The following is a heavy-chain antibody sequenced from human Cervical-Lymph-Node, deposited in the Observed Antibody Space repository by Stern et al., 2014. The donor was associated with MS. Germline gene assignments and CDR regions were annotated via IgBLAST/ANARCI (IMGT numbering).Heavy chain of an antibody. CDR1: VDSFSGYW. D-gene: IGHD5-24*01. CDR3: ARRIRDGYDWDAFNI. V-gene: IGHV5-51*03. J-gene: IGHJ3*02. CDR2: IYPGDSDT. Sequence: EVQLVESGAEARKPGESLKISCKGSVDSFSGYWIGWVRQRPGKGLEWMGIIYPGDSDTRYSPSFQGQFTMSADKSINTAYLQWSSLKASDTAIYYCARRIRDGYDWDAFNIWGQGTMVTVSS.